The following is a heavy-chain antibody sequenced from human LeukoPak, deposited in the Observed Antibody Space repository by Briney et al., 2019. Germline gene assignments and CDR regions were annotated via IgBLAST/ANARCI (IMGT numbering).Heavy chain of an antibody. J-gene: IGHJ4*02. D-gene: IGHD1-1*01. CDR1: GGSISRYY. V-gene: IGHV4-59*01. Sequence: SETLSLTCTVSGGSISRYYWSWIRQPPGKGLEWIGYIYYSGSTNYNPSLKTRVTISVDTSKNQFSLKVSSVTAADTAVYYCARKRTGDQGYYFDYWGQGTLVTVSS. CDR3: ARKRTGDQGYYFDY. CDR2: IYYSGST.